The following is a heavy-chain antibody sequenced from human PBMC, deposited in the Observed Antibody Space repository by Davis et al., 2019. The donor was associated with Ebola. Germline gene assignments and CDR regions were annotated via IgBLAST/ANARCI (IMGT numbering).Heavy chain of an antibody. D-gene: IGHD6-19*01. CDR2: ISSSSSTI. Sequence: GESLKISCAASGFTFSSYSMNWVRQAPGKGLEWVSYISSSSSTIYYADSVKGRFTISRDNAKNSVYLQMNSLRAEDTAVYYCAGGGCWGQGTLVTVSS. CDR1: GFTFSSYS. V-gene: IGHV3-48*04. J-gene: IGHJ4*02. CDR3: AGGGC.